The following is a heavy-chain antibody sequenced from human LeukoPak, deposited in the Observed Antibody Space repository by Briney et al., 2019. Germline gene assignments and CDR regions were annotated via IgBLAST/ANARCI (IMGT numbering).Heavy chain of an antibody. CDR1: GFTFSDSA. CDR3: SGGKGGDDC. CDR2: IRSKAQNYAT. Sequence: GGSLKLSCSASGFTFSDSAMHWVRQASGKGLEWVGHIRSKAQNYATAYAASVRGRFTISRDDSKNTAYLQMNSLKTEDTAVYYCSGGKGGDDCWGQGALVTVSS. J-gene: IGHJ4*02. V-gene: IGHV3-73*01. D-gene: IGHD3-16*01.